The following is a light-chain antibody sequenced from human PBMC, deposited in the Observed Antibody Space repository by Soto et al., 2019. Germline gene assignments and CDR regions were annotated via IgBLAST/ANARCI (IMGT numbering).Light chain of an antibody. CDR2: GAS. CDR1: QSVSSNY. CDR3: QQYGSSGT. J-gene: IGKJ1*01. Sequence: EIVLPQSPCTLSPPAGERATISCRASQSVSSNYLAWYQQKPGQAHRLLIYGASNRATGIPDRFSGSGSGTDFTLTISRLEPEDFAVYYCQQYGSSGTFGQGTKVDIK. V-gene: IGKV3-20*01.